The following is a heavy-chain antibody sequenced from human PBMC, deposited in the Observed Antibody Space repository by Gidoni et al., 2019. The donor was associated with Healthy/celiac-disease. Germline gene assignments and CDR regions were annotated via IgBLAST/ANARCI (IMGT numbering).Heavy chain of an antibody. CDR3: ARGLSSSGSTPYDY. D-gene: IGHD6-19*01. Sequence: QVQLVESGGGVVQPGRSLRLFCAASGFTFSSYGMPWVRQAPGKGLEWVAVIWYDGSNKYYADSVKGRFTISRDNSKNTLYLQMNSLRAEDTAVYYCARGLSSSGSTPYDYWGQGTLVTVSS. V-gene: IGHV3-33*01. CDR1: GFTFSSYG. J-gene: IGHJ4*02. CDR2: IWYDGSNK.